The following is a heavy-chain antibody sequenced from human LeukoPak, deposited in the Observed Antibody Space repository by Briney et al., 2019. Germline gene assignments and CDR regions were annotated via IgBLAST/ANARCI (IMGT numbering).Heavy chain of an antibody. D-gene: IGHD3-10*01. CDR1: GHTFTNYG. CDR2: ISAYNGNT. Sequence: ASVKVSCKASGHTFTNYGITWVRQAPGQGLEWMGWISAYNGNTNYAQKLQGRVTMTTDTSTSTAYMELRSLRSDDTAVYYCARDITLVRGLGDAFDIWGQGTMVTVSS. CDR3: ARDITLVRGLGDAFDI. J-gene: IGHJ3*02. V-gene: IGHV1-18*01.